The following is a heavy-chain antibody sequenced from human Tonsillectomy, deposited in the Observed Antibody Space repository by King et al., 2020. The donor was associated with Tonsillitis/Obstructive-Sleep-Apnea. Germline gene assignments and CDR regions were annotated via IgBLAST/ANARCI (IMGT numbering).Heavy chain of an antibody. CDR2: IYDSGST. CDR1: GGSFGSRAYY. V-gene: IGHV4-31*03. Sequence: QLQESGPGLVKPSETLSLTCTVSGGSFGSRAYYWTWPRQPPGKSLEWIGYIYDSGSTHYNPSLDSRLGMSLYTSRNQFSLRLSSGTAADTAVYYCARVIASRPIFYYMDVWGRGTTVTVSS. J-gene: IGHJ6*03. D-gene: IGHD6-6*01. CDR3: ARVIASRPIFYYMDV.